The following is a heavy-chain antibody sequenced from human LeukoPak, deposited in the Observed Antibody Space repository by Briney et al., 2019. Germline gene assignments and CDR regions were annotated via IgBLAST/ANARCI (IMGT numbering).Heavy chain of an antibody. J-gene: IGHJ5*02. V-gene: IGHV3-74*01. Sequence: GGSLRLSCAASGFTFSNAWMHWVRQAPGKGLVWVSRINGDGSSTTYADSVQGRFTISRDNAKNMLYLQMNSLRAEDTAVYYCARVGAALGGSWFDPWGQGTLVTVSS. CDR2: INGDGSST. D-gene: IGHD6-6*01. CDR1: GFTFSNAW. CDR3: ARVGAALGGSWFDP.